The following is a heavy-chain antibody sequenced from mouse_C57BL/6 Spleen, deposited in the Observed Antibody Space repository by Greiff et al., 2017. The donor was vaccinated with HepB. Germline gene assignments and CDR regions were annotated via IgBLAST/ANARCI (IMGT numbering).Heavy chain of an antibody. V-gene: IGHV2-6-1*01. J-gene: IGHJ4*01. CDR3: ARQIYYDYDEDYYAMDY. Sequence: QVQLQQSGPGLVAPSQSLSITCTVSGFSLTSYGVHWVRQPPGKGLEWLVVIWSDGSTTYNSALKSRLSISKDNSKSQVFLKMNSLQTDDTAMYYCARQIYYDYDEDYYAMDYWGQGTSVTVSS. D-gene: IGHD2-4*01. CDR1: GFSLTSYG. CDR2: IWSDGST.